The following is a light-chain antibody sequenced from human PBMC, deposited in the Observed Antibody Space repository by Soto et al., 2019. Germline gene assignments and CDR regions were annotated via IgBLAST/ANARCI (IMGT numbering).Light chain of an antibody. V-gene: IGLV2-14*01. CDR3: SSYTTSTTRII. CDR2: EVS. CDR1: SSDVGGYNH. J-gene: IGLJ2*01. Sequence: QPVLTQPASVSGSPGQSITISCTGSSSDVGGYNHVSWYQQHPGKAPKLMIYEVSNRPSGVSNRFSGSKSGNTASLTISGLQAEDEADYYCSSYTTSTTRIIFGGGTKLTVL.